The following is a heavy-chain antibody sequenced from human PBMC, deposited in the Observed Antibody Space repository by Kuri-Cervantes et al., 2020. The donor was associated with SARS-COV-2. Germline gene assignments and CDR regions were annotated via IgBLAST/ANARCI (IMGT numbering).Heavy chain of an antibody. CDR3: AHRRSGWGYFDY. J-gene: IGHJ4*02. V-gene: IGHV2-70*12. D-gene: IGHD6-19*01. Sequence: SGPTLVKPTQTLTLTCTFSGFSLSTSGMCVSWIRQPPGKALEWLARIDWDDDKYYGTSLKTRLTISKDTSKNQVVLTMTNMDPVDTATYYCAHRRSGWGYFDYWGQGTLVTVSS. CDR1: GFSLSTSGMC. CDR2: IDWDDDK.